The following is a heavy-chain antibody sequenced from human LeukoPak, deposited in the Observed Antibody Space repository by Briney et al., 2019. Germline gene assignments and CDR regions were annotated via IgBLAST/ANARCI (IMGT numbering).Heavy chain of an antibody. CDR1: GFTFSSSW. CDR2: INTDGTTT. Sequence: PGGSLRLSCVDSGFTFSSSWFHWVRQAPGEGLMWVSRINTDGTTTDYADSVKGRFTISRDNSKNTLYLQMNSLRAEDTAVYYCAKSGVDTARRQALSYRGAFDIWGQGTMVTVSS. D-gene: IGHD5-18*01. V-gene: IGHV3-74*01. CDR3: AKSGVDTARRQALSYRGAFDI. J-gene: IGHJ3*02.